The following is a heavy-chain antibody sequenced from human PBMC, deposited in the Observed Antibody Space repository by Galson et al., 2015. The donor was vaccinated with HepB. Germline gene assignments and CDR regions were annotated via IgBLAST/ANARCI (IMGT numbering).Heavy chain of an antibody. CDR2: IDPSDSYT. CDR3: ARPPFRSWYGSDHNWYFDL. J-gene: IGHJ2*01. CDR1: GYSFTSYW. V-gene: IGHV5-10-1*01. D-gene: IGHD6-13*01. Sequence: SGAEVKKPGESLRISCKGSGYSFTSYWISWVRQMPGKGLEWMGRIDPSDSYTNYNPSFQGHVTISADKSISTAYLQWSSLKASDTAMYYCARPPFRSWYGSDHNWYFDLWGRGTLVTVSS.